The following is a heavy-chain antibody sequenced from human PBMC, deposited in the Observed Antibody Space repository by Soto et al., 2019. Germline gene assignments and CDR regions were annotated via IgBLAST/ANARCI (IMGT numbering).Heavy chain of an antibody. CDR2: VYYSWNI. CDR1: GVSISGYY. D-gene: IGHD5-12*01. J-gene: IGHJ4*02. CDR3: ESDYLMNYFEK. V-gene: IGHV4-59*03. Sequence: PSETXSLTCTFSGVSISGYYFIWIRQPPGKGLELIGYVYYSWNIKYNPSLKSRVTISVDTSKNQFSLSLSSVTAEDTAVYYCESDYLMNYFEKWGQGTQVTVSS.